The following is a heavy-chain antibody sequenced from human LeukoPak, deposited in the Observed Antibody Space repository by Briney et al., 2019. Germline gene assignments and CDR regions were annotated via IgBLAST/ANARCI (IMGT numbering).Heavy chain of an antibody. CDR3: ARAGTCSSTSCDGGIEY. V-gene: IGHV3-21*06. Sequence: PGGSLRLSCAASGFTFSSYAMHWVRQAPGKGLEWVSFISTTSTYIYYADSVKGRFTVSRDNSKNLLYLQMDSLRVEDTAVYYCARAGTCSSTSCDGGIEYWGQGTLVTVSS. D-gene: IGHD2-2*01. CDR1: GFTFSSYA. J-gene: IGHJ4*02. CDR2: ISTTSTYI.